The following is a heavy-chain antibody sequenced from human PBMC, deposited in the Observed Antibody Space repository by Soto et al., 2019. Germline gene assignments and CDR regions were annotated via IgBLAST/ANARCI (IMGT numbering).Heavy chain of an antibody. D-gene: IGHD3-22*01. J-gene: IGHJ4*02. CDR1: GGSISSSSYY. CDR3: ARQGPYYDSSGLDY. V-gene: IGHV4-39*01. Sequence: SETLSLTCTVSGGSISSSSYYWGWIRQPPGKGLEWIGSIYYSGSTYYNPSLKSRVTISVDTSKNQFSLKLSSVTAADTAVYYCARQGPYYDSSGLDYWGQGTLVTVSS. CDR2: IYYSGST.